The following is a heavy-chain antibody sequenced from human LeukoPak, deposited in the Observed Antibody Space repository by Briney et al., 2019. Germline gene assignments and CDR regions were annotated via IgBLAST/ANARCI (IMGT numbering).Heavy chain of an antibody. CDR2: IIPIFGTA. V-gene: IGHV1-69*13. CDR3: AREALGTSYAY. CDR1: GYTFTSYD. J-gene: IGHJ4*02. D-gene: IGHD2-2*01. Sequence: AASVKVSCKASGYTFTSYDINWVRQATGQGLEWMGGIIPIFGTANYAQKFQGRVTITADESTSTAYMELSSLRSEDTAVYYCAREALGTSYAYWGQGTLVTVSS.